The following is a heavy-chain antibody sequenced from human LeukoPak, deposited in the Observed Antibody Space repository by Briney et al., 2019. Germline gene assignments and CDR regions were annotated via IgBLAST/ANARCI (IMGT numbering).Heavy chain of an antibody. CDR1: GFTFTSYT. D-gene: IGHD2-15*01. J-gene: IGHJ4*02. CDR3: ARTRELSPYDKNVNN. Sequence: PGGSLRLSCAASGFTFTSYTMSWVRQAPGKALEWVSSLSSSTNYIYYADSVTGRFTISRDDAQNSLYLQMNSLSAEDTAIYYRARTRELSPYDKNVNNWGQGSLVVVSS. V-gene: IGHV3-21*01. CDR2: LSSSTNYI.